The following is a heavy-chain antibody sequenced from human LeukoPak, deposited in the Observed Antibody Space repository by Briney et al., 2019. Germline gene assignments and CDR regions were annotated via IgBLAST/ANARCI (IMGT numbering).Heavy chain of an antibody. V-gene: IGHV3-33*01. CDR1: GFTFSSYG. CDR2: IWYDGSNK. D-gene: IGHD3-10*01. J-gene: IGHJ3*01. CDR3: TREGSYLDAFDF. Sequence: GRSLRLSCAASGFTFSSYGMHWVRQAPGKGLEWVAVIWYDGSNKYYADSVKGRFTISRDNAKKSLFLQMNSLRAEDTAVYYCTREGSYLDAFDFWGQGTMVTVSS.